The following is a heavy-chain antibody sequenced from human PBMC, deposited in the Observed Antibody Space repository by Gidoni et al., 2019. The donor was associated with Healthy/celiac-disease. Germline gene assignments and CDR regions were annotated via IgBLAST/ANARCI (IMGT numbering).Heavy chain of an antibody. Sequence: QVQLVQSGAEVKKPGASVKVSCKASGSTFTSYGISWVRQAPGQGLEWMGWISAYNGNTNYAQKLQGRVTMTTDTSTSTAYMELRSLRSDDTAVYYCARDEPRRGYYYYGMDVWGQGTTVTVSS. V-gene: IGHV1-18*01. CDR1: GSTFTSYG. CDR2: ISAYNGNT. CDR3: ARDEPRRGYYYYGMDV. D-gene: IGHD3-10*01. J-gene: IGHJ6*02.